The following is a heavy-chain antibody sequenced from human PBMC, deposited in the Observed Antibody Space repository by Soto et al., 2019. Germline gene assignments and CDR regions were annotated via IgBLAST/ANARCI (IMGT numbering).Heavy chain of an antibody. V-gene: IGHV4-59*02. CDR2: TSYTGNT. Sequence: QVHLLESGPGLVKPSETLSLTCVVSGGSVTSHHWSWIRQLPGQGLEWIAYTSYTGNTNYTPSLPSPPTISFDPSKNQLSLKLTSMTAADTAVYYCARDMHPGFTHYFDPWGQGTLVTVSS. CDR1: GGSVTSHH. J-gene: IGHJ5*02. D-gene: IGHD1-26*01. CDR3: ARDMHPGFTHYFDP.